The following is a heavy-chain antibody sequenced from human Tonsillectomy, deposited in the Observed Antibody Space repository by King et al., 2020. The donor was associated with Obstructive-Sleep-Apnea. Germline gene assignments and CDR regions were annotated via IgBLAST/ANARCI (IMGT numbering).Heavy chain of an antibody. CDR2: ISGSGSST. D-gene: IGHD6-19*01. CDR3: AKGRGGWLPHYGMDV. J-gene: IGHJ6*02. V-gene: IGHV3-23*04. Sequence: VQLVESGGGLVQPGGSLRLSCAASGFTFSSYAMNWVRQAPGKGLEWVSAISGSGSSTYYAYSVNGRFTISRDNSKNTLYLQVNSLRAEDTAVYYCAKGRGGWLPHYGMDVWGQGTTVTVSS. CDR1: GFTFSSYA.